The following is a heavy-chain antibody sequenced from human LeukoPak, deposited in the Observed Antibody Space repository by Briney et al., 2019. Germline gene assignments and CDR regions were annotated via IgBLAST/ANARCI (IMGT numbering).Heavy chain of an antibody. V-gene: IGHV3-48*03. D-gene: IGHD3-22*01. CDR2: ISSSGSTI. CDR1: GFTFSSYE. J-gene: IGHJ4*02. Sequence: GGSLRLSCAASGFTFSSYEMNWVRQAPGKGLEWVSYISSSGSTIYYADSVKGRFTISRDNAKNSLYLQMNSLRAEDTAVYYCASHDSSGYLFDYWGQGTLVTVSS. CDR3: ASHDSSGYLFDY.